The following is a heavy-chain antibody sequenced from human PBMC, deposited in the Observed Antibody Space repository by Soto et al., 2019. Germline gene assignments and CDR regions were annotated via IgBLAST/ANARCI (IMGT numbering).Heavy chain of an antibody. D-gene: IGHD3-10*01. J-gene: IGHJ5*02. CDR2: ISAYNGNT. V-gene: IGHV1-18*01. CDR1: GYTFTSYG. Sequence: GASLKVSCKASGYTFTSYGISWVRQAPGQGLEWMGWISAYNGNTKYAQKLQGRVTMTTDTSTSTAYMELRSLRSDDTAVYYCARGVGSGSYYNQYNWFDPWGQGTLVTVSS. CDR3: ARGVGSGSYYNQYNWFDP.